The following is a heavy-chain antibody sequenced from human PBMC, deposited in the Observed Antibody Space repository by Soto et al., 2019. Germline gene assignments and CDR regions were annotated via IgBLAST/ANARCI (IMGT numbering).Heavy chain of an antibody. Sequence: SETLSLTCAVYGGSFSGYYWSWIRQAPGKGLEWIGEINHSGSTNYNPSLKSRVTISVDTSKNQFSLKLSSVTAADTAVYYCARDHYYGDYFDYWGQATLVTVS. J-gene: IGHJ4*02. CDR2: INHSGST. CDR3: ARDHYYGDYFDY. CDR1: GGSFSGYY. D-gene: IGHD4-17*01. V-gene: IGHV4-34*01.